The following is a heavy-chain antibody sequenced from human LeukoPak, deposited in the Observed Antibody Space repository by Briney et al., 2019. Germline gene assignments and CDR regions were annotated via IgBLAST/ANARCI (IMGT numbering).Heavy chain of an antibody. CDR1: GGSFSGYY. V-gene: IGHV4-34*01. Sequence: PSETLSLTCAVYGGSFSGYYWSWIRQPPGKGLEWIGEINHSGSTNYNPSLKSRVTISVDTSKNQLSLKLSSVTAADTAVYYCARGGLVALDYWGQGTLVTVSS. J-gene: IGHJ4*02. CDR2: INHSGST. D-gene: IGHD3/OR15-3a*01. CDR3: ARGGLVALDY.